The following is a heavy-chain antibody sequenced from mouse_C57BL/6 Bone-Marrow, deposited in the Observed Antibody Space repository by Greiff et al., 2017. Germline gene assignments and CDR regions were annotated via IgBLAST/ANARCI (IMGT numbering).Heavy chain of an antibody. CDR2: INPYNGGT. CDR3: ARTAYFDY. D-gene: IGHD3-1*01. J-gene: IGHJ2*01. Sequence: VQLKQSGPVLVKPGASVKMSCKASGYTFTDYYMNWVKQSHGKSLEWIGVINPYNGGTSYNQKFKGKATLTVDKSSSTAYMELNSLTSEDSAVYYCARTAYFDYWGQGTTLTVSA. CDR1: GYTFTDYY. V-gene: IGHV1-19*01.